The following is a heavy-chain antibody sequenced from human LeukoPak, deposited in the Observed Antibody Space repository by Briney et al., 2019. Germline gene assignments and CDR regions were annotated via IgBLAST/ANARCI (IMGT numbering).Heavy chain of an antibody. D-gene: IGHD2-21*02. CDR3: AKVSCGGDCPYAFDI. CDR1: GFTFDDYA. V-gene: IGHV3-9*01. CDR2: ISWNSGSI. J-gene: IGHJ3*02. Sequence: GGSLRLSCGASGFTFDDYAMHWVRQAPGKGLEWVSGISWNSGSIGYADSVKGRFTISRDNAKNSLYLQMNSLRAEDTALYYCAKVSCGGDCPYAFDIWGQGTMVTVSS.